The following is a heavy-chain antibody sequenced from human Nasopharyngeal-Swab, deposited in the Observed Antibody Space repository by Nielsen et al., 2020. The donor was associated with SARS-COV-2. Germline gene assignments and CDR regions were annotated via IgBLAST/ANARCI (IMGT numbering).Heavy chain of an antibody. CDR3: AKDSNYGGNFDY. CDR2: ISWDGGST. CDR1: GFTFDDYT. Sequence: GGSLRPSCAASGFTFDDYTMHWVRQAPGKGLEWVSLISWDGGSTYYADSVKGRFTISRDNSKNSLYLQMNSLRTEDTALYYCAKDSNYGGNFDYWGQGTLVTVSS. J-gene: IGHJ4*02. V-gene: IGHV3-43*01. D-gene: IGHD4-23*01.